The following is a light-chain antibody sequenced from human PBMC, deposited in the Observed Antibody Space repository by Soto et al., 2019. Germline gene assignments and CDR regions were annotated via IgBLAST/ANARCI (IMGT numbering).Light chain of an antibody. CDR3: RTWDSSLSAVV. CDR2: DNN. J-gene: IGLJ2*01. V-gene: IGLV1-51*01. Sequence: QSVLTQPPSVSAAPGQRVTISCSGRSSNIGTNYVSWYQHLPGTAPKLLIYDNNKRPSGIPDRFSGSKSGTSATLGITGLQTGDEADYYCRTWDSSLSAVVFGGGTKVTVL. CDR1: SSNIGTNY.